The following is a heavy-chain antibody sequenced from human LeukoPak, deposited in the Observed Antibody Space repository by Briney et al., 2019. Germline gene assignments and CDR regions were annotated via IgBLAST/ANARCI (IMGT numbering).Heavy chain of an antibody. Sequence: PGGSLRLSCAASGFTFSSYAMSWVRQAPGKGLEWVSAISDSGGSTYYADSVKGRFTISRDKSKSTLYLQMNSLRAEDTAVYYCAKGLYYYDTRGYYVAEYFQHWGQGTLVTVSS. D-gene: IGHD3-22*01. CDR1: GFTFSSYA. CDR2: ISDSGGST. V-gene: IGHV3-23*01. J-gene: IGHJ1*01. CDR3: AKGLYYYDTRGYYVAEYFQH.